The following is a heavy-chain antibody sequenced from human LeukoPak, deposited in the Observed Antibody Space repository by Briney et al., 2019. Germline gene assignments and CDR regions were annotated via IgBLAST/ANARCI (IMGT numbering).Heavy chain of an antibody. J-gene: IGHJ4*02. CDR2: IYYSGST. V-gene: IGHV4-59*01. CDR1: GGSISSYY. Sequence: PSETLSLTCTVSGGSISSYYWSWIRQPPGKGLEWIGYIYYSGSTNYNPSLKSRVTISVDTSKNQFSLKLSSVTAADTAVYYCARGGGWAFFDYWGQGTLVTVSS. CDR3: ARGGGWAFFDY. D-gene: IGHD6-19*01.